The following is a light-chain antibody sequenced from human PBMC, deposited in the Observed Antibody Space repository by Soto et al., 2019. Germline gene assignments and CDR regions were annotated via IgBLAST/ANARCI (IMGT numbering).Light chain of an antibody. J-gene: IGKJ4*01. CDR1: QSISDY. V-gene: IGKV1-39*01. CDR3: QQTYGIPLT. Sequence: DIPMTQSPSSLSASVGDRVTITCRASQSISDYLNWYQQKPGKAPKVLIYGASSLQSGVPTRFSGSGSGTHFTLTISNLQPEDFAAYYCQQTYGIPLTFGGGTKVEFK. CDR2: GAS.